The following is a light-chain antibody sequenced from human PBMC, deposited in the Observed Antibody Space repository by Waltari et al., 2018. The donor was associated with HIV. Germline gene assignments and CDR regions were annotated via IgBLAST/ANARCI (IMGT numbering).Light chain of an antibody. CDR1: QSISSN. J-gene: IGKJ1*01. CDR2: GAS. Sequence: DIMMTQSPATLSVSPGERATLSCRASQSISSNVAWYQQRRGQAPRLLIYGASTRASGSPARFSGSGSGPEFSLTISSLQSEDFAIYYCQQYSNWPRTFGQGTKVEI. CDR3: QQYSNWPRT. V-gene: IGKV3-15*01.